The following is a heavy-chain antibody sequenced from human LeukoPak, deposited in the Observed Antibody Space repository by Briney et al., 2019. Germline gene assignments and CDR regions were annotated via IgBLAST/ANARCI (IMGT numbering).Heavy chain of an antibody. Sequence: SETLSLTCTVSGGSISSYHWSWIRQPAGKGLEWIGRIYTSGSTNYNPSLKSRVTMSVDTSKNQFSLKLSSVTAADTAVYYCARGSAVVSAFDYWGQGTLVTVSS. J-gene: IGHJ4*02. CDR2: IYTSGST. CDR3: ARGSAVVSAFDY. CDR1: GGSISSYH. D-gene: IGHD3-22*01. V-gene: IGHV4-4*07.